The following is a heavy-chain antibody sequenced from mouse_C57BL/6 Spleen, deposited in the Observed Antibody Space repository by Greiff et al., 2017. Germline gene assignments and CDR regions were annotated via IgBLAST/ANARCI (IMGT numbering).Heavy chain of an antibody. D-gene: IGHD2-1*01. J-gene: IGHJ2*01. Sequence: VMLVESGAELVKPGASVKISCKASGYAFSSYWMNWVKQRPGKGLEWIGQIYPGDGDTNYNGKFKGKATLTADKSSSTAYMQLSSLTSEDSAVYFCARGGNYVGYFDYWGQGTTLTVSS. CDR2: IYPGDGDT. V-gene: IGHV1-80*01. CDR3: ARGGNYVGYFDY. CDR1: GYAFSSYW.